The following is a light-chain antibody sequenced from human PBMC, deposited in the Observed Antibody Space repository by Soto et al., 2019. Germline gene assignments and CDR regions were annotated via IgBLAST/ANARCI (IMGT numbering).Light chain of an antibody. CDR2: GAS. J-gene: IGKJ5*01. CDR1: QSIGKN. Sequence: DIQMTQSPSVLSASVGDRVTITCRASQSIGKNLNWYQQKPGKAPKFLIYGASTLQSGVPSRFTGSGYGTDFTLTVSSLQAEDFATYYCQQGYSSPATFGQGTRLEI. CDR3: QQGYSSPAT. V-gene: IGKV1-39*01.